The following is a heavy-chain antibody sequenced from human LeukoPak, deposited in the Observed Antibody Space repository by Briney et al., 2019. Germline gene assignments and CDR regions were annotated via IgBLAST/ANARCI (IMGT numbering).Heavy chain of an antibody. CDR2: INTDGSIT. J-gene: IGHJ4*02. V-gene: IGHV3-74*01. CDR3: ARVSYSSGWYPSFDY. Sequence: GGSLRLSCAASGFTFSDYWIHWVRQAPGKGLVWVSRINTDGSITNYADSVKGRFTISRDNSKNTLYLQMNSLRAEDTAVYYCARVSYSSGWYPSFDYWGQGTLVTVSS. CDR1: GFTFSDYW. D-gene: IGHD6-19*01.